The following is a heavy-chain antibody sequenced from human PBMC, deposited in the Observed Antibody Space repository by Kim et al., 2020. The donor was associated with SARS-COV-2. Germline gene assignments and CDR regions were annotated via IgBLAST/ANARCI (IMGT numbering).Heavy chain of an antibody. J-gene: IGHJ4*02. V-gene: IGHV3-23*01. CDR3: ATRPCTGGICYPLEN. CDR1: GFTFSNYG. CDR2: ISRTGETT. D-gene: IGHD2-8*02. Sequence: GGSLRLSCAASGFTFSNYGMTWVRQAPGKGLEWVSAISRTGETTYYGDSVKGRFTISRDNFKNMLYLQMNSLRAEDTAVYFCATRPCTGGICYPLENWGQGTLATVSS.